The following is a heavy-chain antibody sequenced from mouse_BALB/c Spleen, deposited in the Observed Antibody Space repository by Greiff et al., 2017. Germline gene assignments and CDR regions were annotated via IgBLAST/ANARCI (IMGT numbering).Heavy chain of an antibody. CDR3: AKVTTALYYAMDY. Sequence: EVQVVESGGGLVQPGGSRKLSCAASGFTFSSFGMHWVRQAPEKGLEWVAYISSGSSTIYYADTVKGRFTISRDNPKNTLFLQMTSLRSEDTAMYYCAKVTTALYYAMDYWGQGTSVTVSS. D-gene: IGHD1-2*01. CDR1: GFTFSSFG. CDR2: ISSGSSTI. V-gene: IGHV5-17*02. J-gene: IGHJ4*01.